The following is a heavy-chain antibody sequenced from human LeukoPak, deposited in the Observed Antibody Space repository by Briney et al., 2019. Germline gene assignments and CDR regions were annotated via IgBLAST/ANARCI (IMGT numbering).Heavy chain of an antibody. D-gene: IGHD4-23*01. CDR3: ARHVLRGNSFHYFDY. J-gene: IGHJ4*02. CDR1: GYSISSGYY. V-gene: IGHV4-38-2*01. CDR2: IYHSGST. Sequence: SETLSLTCDVSGYSISSGYYWGWIRQPPGKGLEWIGSIYHSGSTYYNPSLKSRVTISVDTSKNQFSLKLSSVTAADTAVYYCARHVLRGNSFHYFDYWGQGTLVTVSS.